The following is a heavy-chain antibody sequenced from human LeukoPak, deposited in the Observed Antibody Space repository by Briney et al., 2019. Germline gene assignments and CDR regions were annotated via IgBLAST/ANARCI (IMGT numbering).Heavy chain of an antibody. CDR2: TYYTGST. J-gene: IGHJ6*02. CDR1: GGSISSRSYY. D-gene: IGHD6-13*01. V-gene: IGHV4-39*02. CDR3: ARLGAAPGPPHYFYYGMDV. Sequence: SETLSLTCSVSGGSISSRSYYWGWVRQPPGKGLEWIGSTYYTGSTYYNPSLRSRASISGDTSKNHVSLKVNSVTAADTAVYYCARLGAAPGPPHYFYYGMDVWGQGTTVTVS.